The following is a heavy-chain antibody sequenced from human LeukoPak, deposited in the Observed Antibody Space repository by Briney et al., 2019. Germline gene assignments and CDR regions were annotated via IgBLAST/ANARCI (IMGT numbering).Heavy chain of an antibody. Sequence: GASVKVSCKASGHTFTSYVMHWVRQAPGQRLEWMGWINAGNGDTKYSQKFQGRVTFTRDTSASTAYMELSSLRSEDTAVYFCARVSPHLTGDPAPTDDPNWFDPWGQGTLVTVSS. D-gene: IGHD7-27*01. J-gene: IGHJ5*02. CDR1: GHTFTSYV. CDR3: ARVSPHLTGDPAPTDDPNWFDP. V-gene: IGHV1-3*01. CDR2: INAGNGDT.